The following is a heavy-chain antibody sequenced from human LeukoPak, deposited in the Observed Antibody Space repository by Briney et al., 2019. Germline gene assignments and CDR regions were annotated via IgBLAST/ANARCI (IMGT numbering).Heavy chain of an antibody. V-gene: IGHV1-3*01. D-gene: IGHD5-18*01. Sequence: ASVKVSCKASGYTFTSYAMHWVRQAPGQRLEWMGWINAGNGNTKYSQKFQGRVTITRDTSASTAYMELSSLRSEDTAVYYRARNMGYSYGPPDAFDIWGQGTMVTVSS. CDR1: GYTFTSYA. CDR2: INAGNGNT. CDR3: ARNMGYSYGPPDAFDI. J-gene: IGHJ3*02.